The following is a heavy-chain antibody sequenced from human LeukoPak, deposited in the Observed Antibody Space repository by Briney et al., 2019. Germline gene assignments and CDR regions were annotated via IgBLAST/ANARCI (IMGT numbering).Heavy chain of an antibody. D-gene: IGHD3-22*01. CDR3: AGRYYYHNLRAFDI. V-gene: IGHV4-59*01. Sequence: SETLSLTCTVSGGSISSYYWSWIRQPPGKGLEWIGYIYYSGSTNYNPSLKSRVTISVDTSKNQFSLKLSSVTAADTAVYNCAGRYYYHNLRAFDIWGQGTMVTVSS. CDR1: GGSISSYY. J-gene: IGHJ3*02. CDR2: IYYSGST.